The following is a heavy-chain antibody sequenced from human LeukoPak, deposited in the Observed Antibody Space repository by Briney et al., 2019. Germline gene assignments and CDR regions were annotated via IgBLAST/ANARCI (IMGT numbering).Heavy chain of an antibody. CDR3: ARDACSSTSSYDYYYMDV. V-gene: IGHV1-2*02. J-gene: IGHJ6*03. CDR2: INPISGGI. Sequence: ASVTLSCTASAYTFTVYYMHRERQAPAQGHERMGWINPISGGIKYAQKLQGRVTMTRDTSISTANMELSRQRSDDTAVYYCARDACSSTSSYDYYYMDVWGKGTTVTVSS. D-gene: IGHD2-2*01. CDR1: AYTFTVYY.